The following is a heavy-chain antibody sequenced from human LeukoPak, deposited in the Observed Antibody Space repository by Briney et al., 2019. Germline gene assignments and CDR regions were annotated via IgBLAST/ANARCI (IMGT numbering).Heavy chain of an antibody. CDR3: AGNLSGYGFDY. D-gene: IGHD5-12*01. CDR1: GGSFSGYY. J-gene: IGHJ4*02. CDR2: INHSGST. V-gene: IGHV4-34*01. Sequence: SETLSLTRAVYGGSFSGYYWSWIRQPPGKGLEWIGEINHSGSTNYNPSLKSRVTISVDTSKNQFSLKLSSVTAADTAVYYCAGNLSGYGFDYWGQGTLVTVSS.